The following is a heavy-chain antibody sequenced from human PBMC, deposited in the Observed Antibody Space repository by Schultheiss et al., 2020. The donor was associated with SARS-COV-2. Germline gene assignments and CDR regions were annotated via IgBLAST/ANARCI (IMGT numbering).Heavy chain of an antibody. CDR1: GFTFSSYA. J-gene: IGHJ5*02. CDR3: ATSGYSSQFDP. V-gene: IGHV3-74*01. CDR2: INSDGSST. Sequence: GGSLRLSCAASGFTFSSYAMHWVRQTPGKGLVWVSRINSDGSSTTYADFVKGRFTISRDNAKNTLYLQMNSLRAEDTAIYYCATSGYSSQFDPWGQGTLVTVSS. D-gene: IGHD6-19*01.